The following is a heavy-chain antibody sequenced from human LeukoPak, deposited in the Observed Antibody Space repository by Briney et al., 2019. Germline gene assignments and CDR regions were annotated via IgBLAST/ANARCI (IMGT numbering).Heavy chain of an antibody. CDR3: ARDFQLPAAPY. V-gene: IGHV3-48*03. CDR1: GFTFSSYE. J-gene: IGHJ4*02. Sequence: GGSLRLSCAASGFTFSSYEMNWVRQAPGKGLEWVSYISNSGTAIYYADSVKGRFTISRDNAKSSLYLQMNSLGAKDTAVYYCARDFQLPAAPYWGQGTLATVSS. CDR2: ISNSGTAI. D-gene: IGHD2-2*01.